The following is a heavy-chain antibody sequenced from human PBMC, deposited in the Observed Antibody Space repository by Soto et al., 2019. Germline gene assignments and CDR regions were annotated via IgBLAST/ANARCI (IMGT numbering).Heavy chain of an antibody. D-gene: IGHD6-13*01. V-gene: IGHV4-34*01. CDR1: GGSFSGYY. CDR3: ARRGAAAGTGLGY. CDR2: SNHSGST. J-gene: IGHJ4*02. Sequence: QVQLQQWGAGLLKPSETLSLTCAVYGGSFSGYYWSWIRQPPGKGLEWIGESNHSGSTNYNPSLKSRVTISVDTSKIQFSLKLSSVTAADTAVYYCARRGAAAGTGLGYWGQGTLVTVSS.